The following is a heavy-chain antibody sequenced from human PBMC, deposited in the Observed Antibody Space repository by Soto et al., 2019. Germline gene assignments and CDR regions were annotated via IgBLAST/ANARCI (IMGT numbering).Heavy chain of an antibody. CDR2: INAGNGNT. J-gene: IGHJ5*02. Sequence: GASVKVSCKASGYTFTSYAMHWVRQAPGQRLEWMGWINAGNGNTKYSQKFQGRVTITRDTSASTAYMELSSLRSEDTAVYYCARDRPAVAGLAWFDPWGQGTLVTVLL. V-gene: IGHV1-3*01. D-gene: IGHD6-19*01. CDR3: ARDRPAVAGLAWFDP. CDR1: GYTFTSYA.